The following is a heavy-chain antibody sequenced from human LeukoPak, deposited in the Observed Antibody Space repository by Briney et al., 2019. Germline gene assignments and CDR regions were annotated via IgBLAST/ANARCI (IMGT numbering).Heavy chain of an antibody. V-gene: IGHV3-7*01. Sequence: TGGSLRLSCAASGFTFSSYWMSWVRQAPGKGLEWVANIKQDGSEKYYVDSVKARFTISRDNAKNSLFLQMNSLRAEDTAVYYCARERRTMVLRYYYYYGMDVWGQGTTVTVSS. CDR3: ARERRTMVLRYYYYYGMDV. J-gene: IGHJ6*02. CDR1: GFTFSSYW. CDR2: IKQDGSEK. D-gene: IGHD3-10*01.